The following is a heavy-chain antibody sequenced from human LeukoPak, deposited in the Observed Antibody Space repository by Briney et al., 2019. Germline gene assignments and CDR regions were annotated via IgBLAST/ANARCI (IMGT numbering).Heavy chain of an antibody. Sequence: GGSLRLSCAASGFTVSSNYMSWVRQAPGKGLEWVSVICSAGSTYYADSVKGRFTISRDSSKNTLYLQVNSLRAEDTAVYYCARDPYCSGGTCYPAPYYGMDVWGQGTTVTVSS. CDR1: GFTVSSNY. D-gene: IGHD2-15*01. V-gene: IGHV3-66*01. CDR2: ICSAGST. J-gene: IGHJ6*02. CDR3: ARDPYCSGGTCYPAPYYGMDV.